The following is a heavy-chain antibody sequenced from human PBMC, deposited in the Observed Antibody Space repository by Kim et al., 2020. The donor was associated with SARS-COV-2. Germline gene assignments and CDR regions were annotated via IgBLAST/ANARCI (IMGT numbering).Heavy chain of an antibody. D-gene: IGHD6-13*01. V-gene: IGHV4-34*01. J-gene: IGHJ4*02. CDR1: GGSFSGYY. CDR3: ARAGYSSSWYGRKGPFDY. CDR2: INHSGST. Sequence: SETLSITCAVYGGSFSGYYWSWIRQPPGKGLEWIGEINHSGSTNYNPSLKSRVTISVDTSKNQFSLKLSSVTAADTAVYYCARAGYSSSWYGRKGPFDYWGQGTLVTVSS.